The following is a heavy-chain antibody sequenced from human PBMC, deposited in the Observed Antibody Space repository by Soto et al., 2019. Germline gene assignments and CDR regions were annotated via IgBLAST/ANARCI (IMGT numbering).Heavy chain of an antibody. Sequence: SETLSLTCTVSGGSISSYYWSWIRQPPGKGLEWIGYIYYSGSTNYNPSLKSRVTISVDTSKNQFSLKLSSVTAADTAVYYCARASSKKDYYFDYWGQGTLVTVSS. V-gene: IGHV4-59*01. J-gene: IGHJ4*02. CDR1: GGSISSYY. CDR2: IYYSGST. CDR3: ARASSKKDYYFDY.